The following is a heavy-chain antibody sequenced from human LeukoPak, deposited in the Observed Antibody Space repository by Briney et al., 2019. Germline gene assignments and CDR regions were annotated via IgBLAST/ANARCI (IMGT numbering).Heavy chain of an antibody. CDR1: GGTFSSYA. J-gene: IGHJ4*02. D-gene: IGHD3-22*01. V-gene: IGHV1-69*13. Sequence: ASVKVSCKASGGTFSSYAISWVRQAPGQGLEWTGGIIPIFGTANYAQRFQGRVTITADESTSTAYMELSSLRSEDTAVYYCARSELYYYDSSGYYLIFDYWGQGTLVTVSS. CDR3: ARSELYYYDSSGYYLIFDY. CDR2: IIPIFGTA.